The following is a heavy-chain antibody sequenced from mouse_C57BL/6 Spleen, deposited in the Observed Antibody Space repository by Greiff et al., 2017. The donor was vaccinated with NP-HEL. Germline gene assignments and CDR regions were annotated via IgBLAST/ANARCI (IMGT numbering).Heavy chain of an antibody. J-gene: IGHJ4*01. D-gene: IGHD2-12*01. CDR2: INPNNGGT. Sequence: VQLQQSGPELVKPGASVKIPCKASGYTFTDYNMDWVKQSHGKSLEWIGDINPNNGGTIYNQKFKGKATLTVDKSSSTAYKELRSLTSEDTAVYYCARSYYRRNYAMDYWGQGTSVTVSS. CDR3: ARSYYRRNYAMDY. V-gene: IGHV1-18*01. CDR1: GYTFTDYN.